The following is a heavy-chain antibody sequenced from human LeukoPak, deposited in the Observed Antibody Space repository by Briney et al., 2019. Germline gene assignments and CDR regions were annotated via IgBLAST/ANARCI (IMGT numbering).Heavy chain of an antibody. CDR2: INHSGST. D-gene: IGHD3-9*01. V-gene: IGHV4-34*01. Sequence: PSETLSLTCAVYGGSFSGYYWSWIRQPPGKGLEWIGEINHSGSTNYNPSLKSRVTISVDTSKNQFSLKLSSVTAADTAVYYCARGQDILTRYYFDYWGQGTLVTVSS. CDR3: ARGQDILTRYYFDY. CDR1: GGSFSGYY. J-gene: IGHJ4*02.